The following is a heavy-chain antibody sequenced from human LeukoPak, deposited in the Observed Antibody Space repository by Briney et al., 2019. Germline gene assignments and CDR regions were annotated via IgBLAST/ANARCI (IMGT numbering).Heavy chain of an antibody. V-gene: IGHV4-34*01. CDR2: INHSGST. CDR1: GGSFSGYY. J-gene: IGHJ4*02. CDR3: ARGVSSSSRDFGY. D-gene: IGHD6-13*01. Sequence: SETLSLTCAVYGGSFSGYYWSWIRQPPGKGLEWIGEINHSGSTNYNPSLKSRVTISVDTSKNQFSLKLSSVTAADTAVYYCARGVSSSSRDFGYWGQGTLVTVSS.